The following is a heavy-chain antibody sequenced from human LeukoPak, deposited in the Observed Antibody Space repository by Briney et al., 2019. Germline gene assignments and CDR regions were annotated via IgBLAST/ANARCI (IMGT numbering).Heavy chain of an antibody. CDR1: GGSISSYH. CDR2: IYYSGST. J-gene: IGHJ4*02. Sequence: SETLSLTCTVSGGSISSYHWSWIRQPPGKGLEWIGYIYYSGSTNYNPSLKSRVTISVDTSKNQFSLKLSSVTAADTAVYYCARHGMDSSGYNIDYWGQGTLVTVSS. CDR3: ARHGMDSSGYNIDY. V-gene: IGHV4-59*08. D-gene: IGHD3-22*01.